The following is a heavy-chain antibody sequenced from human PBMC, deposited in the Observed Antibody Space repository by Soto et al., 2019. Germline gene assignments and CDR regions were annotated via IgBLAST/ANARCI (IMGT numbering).Heavy chain of an antibody. V-gene: IGHV1-18*01. J-gene: IGHJ4*02. CDR3: ARGRYGDY. Sequence: XVPLVQSGAEVKKPGASVKVSCKGSGYTFTSYGITWVRQAPGQGLEWMGWISAHNGNTDYAQKLQGRVTVTRDTSTSTAYMELRSLRSDDTAVYYCARGRYGDYWGQGALVTVSS. CDR1: GYTFTSYG. D-gene: IGHD1-1*01. CDR2: ISAHNGNT.